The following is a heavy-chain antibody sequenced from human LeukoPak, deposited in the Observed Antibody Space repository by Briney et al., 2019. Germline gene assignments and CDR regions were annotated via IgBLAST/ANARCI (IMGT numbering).Heavy chain of an antibody. CDR1: GYSITSGYY. CDR2: IYHSGNT. D-gene: IGHD2-15*01. V-gene: IGHV4-38-2*02. J-gene: IGHJ4*02. CDR3: ARAGYCSGVSCYSAVPGKY. Sequence: SETLSLTCTVSGYSITSGYYWAWIRQSPGKGLEWIGSIYHSGNTYYTPSLKGRVIIVDTSKNQFSLQLGSVTPTDTAVYYCARAGYCSGVSCYSAVPGKYWGQGALVTVSS.